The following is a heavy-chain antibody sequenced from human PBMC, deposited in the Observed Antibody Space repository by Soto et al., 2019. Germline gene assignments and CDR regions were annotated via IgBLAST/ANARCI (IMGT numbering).Heavy chain of an antibody. Sequence: VQLVESGGGVVQPGTSLRLSCVASGYTFSNYGMHWVRQAPGKGPQWVAVIWYDGSNKSYGESVKGRFTISRDNSKNTLYLDINSLRAEDTAVYYCARDGGSHGPSYFDSWGQGSLVIVSS. CDR1: GYTFSNYG. CDR2: IWYDGSNK. D-gene: IGHD3-16*01. V-gene: IGHV3-33*01. CDR3: ARDGGSHGPSYFDS. J-gene: IGHJ4*02.